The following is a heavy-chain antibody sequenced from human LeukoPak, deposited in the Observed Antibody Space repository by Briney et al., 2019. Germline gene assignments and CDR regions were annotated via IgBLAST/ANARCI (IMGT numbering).Heavy chain of an antibody. J-gene: IGHJ4*02. CDR1: GFTFSNYA. V-gene: IGHV3-23*01. Sequence: GGSLRLSCAASGFTFSNYAMNWVRQAPGKGLEWDSVISGSGDSTYYADSVKGRFTISRDNSKNTLYLQMSSLRAEDTAVYYCAKGRSSGGSCVNYWGQGTLLTVSS. D-gene: IGHD2-15*01. CDR2: ISGSGDST. CDR3: AKGRSSGGSCVNY.